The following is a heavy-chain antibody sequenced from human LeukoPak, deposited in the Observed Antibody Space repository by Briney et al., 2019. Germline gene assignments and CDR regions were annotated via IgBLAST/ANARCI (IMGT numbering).Heavy chain of an antibody. CDR2: IYYSGST. V-gene: IGHV4-39*07. J-gene: IGHJ4*02. D-gene: IGHD3-16*02. CDR3: ARDPTLRLGELSLDY. Sequence: SETLSLTCTVSGGSISSYYWSWIRQPPGKGLEWIGSIYYSGSTYYNPSLKSRVTISVDTSKNQFSLKLSSVTAADTAVYYCARDPTLRLGELSLDYWGQGTLVTVSS. CDR1: GGSISSYY.